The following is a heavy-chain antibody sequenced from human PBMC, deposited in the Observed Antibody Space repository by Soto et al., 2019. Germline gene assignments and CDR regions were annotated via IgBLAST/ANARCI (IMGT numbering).Heavy chain of an antibody. Sequence: QVQLVESGGGVVQPGRALRLSCAASGFTFSTYAMPWVRQAPGKGLEWVAVISYDGSKKYYADSVKGRFTISRDNSKSTLFLQMNSLRAEDTAVFYCAREATPGTGTTPHDWGQRTLVTVSS. D-gene: IGHD1-7*01. J-gene: IGHJ4*02. CDR2: ISYDGSKK. V-gene: IGHV3-30-3*01. CDR3: AREATPGTGTTPHD. CDR1: GFTFSTYA.